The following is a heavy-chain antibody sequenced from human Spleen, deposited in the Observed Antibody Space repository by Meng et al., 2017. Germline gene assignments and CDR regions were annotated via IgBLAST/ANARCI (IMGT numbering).Heavy chain of an antibody. CDR2: ISGSGGST. V-gene: IGHV3-23*01. J-gene: IGHJ3*02. Sequence: GESLKISCEGSGFTFSNAYMTWVRQAPGKGLEWVSAISGSGGSTYYADSVKGRFTISRDNSKNTLYLQMNSLRAEDTAVYYCAKDRGHSGSYLSPRDAFDIWGQGTTVTVSS. D-gene: IGHD1-26*01. CDR1: GFTFSNAY. CDR3: AKDRGHSGSYLSPRDAFDI.